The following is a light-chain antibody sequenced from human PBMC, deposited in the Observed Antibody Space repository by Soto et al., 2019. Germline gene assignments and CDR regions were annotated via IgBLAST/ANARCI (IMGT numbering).Light chain of an antibody. Sequence: DIQMSQSTSSVSASIGDTFTMACRSSQDINVYLNWYQQKPGEVPKLLIYSASTLHSGVPSRFTGSGSETDFTLTIRSLQPEDFATYYCQHGYVAPYSFGQGTKVDI. CDR3: QHGYVAPYS. CDR1: QDINVY. J-gene: IGKJ2*03. CDR2: SAS. V-gene: IGKV1-39*01.